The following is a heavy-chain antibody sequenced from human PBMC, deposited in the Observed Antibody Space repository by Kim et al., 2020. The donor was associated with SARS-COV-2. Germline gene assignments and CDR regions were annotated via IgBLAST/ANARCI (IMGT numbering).Heavy chain of an antibody. CDR2: IKSKTDGGTT. J-gene: IGHJ4*02. D-gene: IGHD4-17*01. CDR3: TTDSDYGDYVLNY. V-gene: IGHV3-15*01. Sequence: GGSLRLFCAASGFTFSNAWMSWVRQAPGKGLEWVGRIKSKTDGGTTDYAAPVKGRFTISRDDSKNTLYLQMNSLKTEDTAVYYCTTDSDYGDYVLNYWGQGTLVTVSS. CDR1: GFTFSNAW.